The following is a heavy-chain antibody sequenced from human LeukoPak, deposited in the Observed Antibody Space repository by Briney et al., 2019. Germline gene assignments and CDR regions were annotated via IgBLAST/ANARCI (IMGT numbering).Heavy chain of an antibody. CDR2: IGASGEST. D-gene: IGHD5-24*01. CDR3: AKDIQLST. Sequence: GGSLRLSCAASGFTFSVAAMTWVRHAPGKGLEWVSLIGASGESTYYADSVKGRFTISRDNSKNTLSLQMNSLRVEDTAMYFCAKDIQLSTWGLGTMVTVSS. J-gene: IGHJ3*01. CDR1: GFTFSVAA. V-gene: IGHV3-23*01.